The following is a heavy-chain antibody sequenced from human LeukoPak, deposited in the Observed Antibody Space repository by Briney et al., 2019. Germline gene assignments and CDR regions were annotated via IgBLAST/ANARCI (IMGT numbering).Heavy chain of an antibody. V-gene: IGHV3-74*01. Sequence: RSGGSLRLSCAASGFTFSNYWMHWVRQAPGKGLVWVSRINSDGINTSYADSVKGRFTISRDSAKNTLNLQMNSLRAEDTAVYYCARDLGQYYDTSDNWFDPWGQGTLVTVSS. CDR2: INSDGINT. CDR3: ARDLGQYYDTSDNWFDP. J-gene: IGHJ5*02. D-gene: IGHD3-22*01. CDR1: GFTFSNYW.